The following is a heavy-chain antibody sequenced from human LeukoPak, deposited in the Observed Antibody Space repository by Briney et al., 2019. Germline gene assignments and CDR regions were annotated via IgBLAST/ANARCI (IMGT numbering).Heavy chain of an antibody. CDR3: AMSRNGSRFDY. CDR1: GGSISSYY. Sequence: PSETLSLTCTVSGGSISSYYWSWIRQPPGKGLEWIGYIYYSGSTNYNPSLKSRVTISVDTSKNQFSLKLSSVTAADTAVYYCAMSRNGSRFDYWGQGTLVTVSS. J-gene: IGHJ4*02. CDR2: IYYSGST. V-gene: IGHV4-59*01. D-gene: IGHD1-14*01.